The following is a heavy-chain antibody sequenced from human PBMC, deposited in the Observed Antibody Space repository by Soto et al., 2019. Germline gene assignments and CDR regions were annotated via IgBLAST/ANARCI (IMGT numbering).Heavy chain of an antibody. J-gene: IGHJ5*02. V-gene: IGHV3-7*01. Sequence: EVQLVESGGGLVQPGGSLRLSCAASGFSFSNYWMSWVRQAPGKGLEWVANIQPDGSEEYYVDSVKGRLTISRDNVKKSLYLQMNRLRDEDTAVYYCAGDEGGWFHSRFVPWGQGTLVIVSS. D-gene: IGHD6-19*01. CDR2: IQPDGSEE. CDR3: AGDEGGWFHSRFVP. CDR1: GFSFSNYW.